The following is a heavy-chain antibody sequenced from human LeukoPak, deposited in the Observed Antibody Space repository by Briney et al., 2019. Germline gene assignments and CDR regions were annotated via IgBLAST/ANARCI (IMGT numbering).Heavy chain of an antibody. CDR3: ARVVDGGSYYYYYYMDV. J-gene: IGHJ6*03. D-gene: IGHD3-16*01. CDR2: IIPIFGTA. V-gene: IGHV1-69*05. CDR1: GYTFTSYA. Sequence: ASVKVSCKASGYTFTSYAISWVRQAPGQGLEWMGGIIPIFGTANYAQKFQGRVTITTDESTSTAYMELSSLRSEDTAVYYCARVVDGGSYYYYYYMDVWGKGTTVTVSS.